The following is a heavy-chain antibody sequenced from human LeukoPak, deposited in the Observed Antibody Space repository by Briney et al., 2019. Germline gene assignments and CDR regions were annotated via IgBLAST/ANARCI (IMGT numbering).Heavy chain of an antibody. CDR3: ATQGYYYDSSGYVDY. J-gene: IGHJ4*02. CDR2: ISSSGSTI. D-gene: IGHD3-22*01. Sequence: GALRLSCAASGFTFSSYEMNWVRQAPGKGLEWVSYISSSGSTIYYADSVKGRFTISRDNAKNSLYLQMNSLRAEDTAVYYCATQGYYYDSSGYVDYWGQGTLVTVSS. CDR1: GFTFSSYE. V-gene: IGHV3-48*03.